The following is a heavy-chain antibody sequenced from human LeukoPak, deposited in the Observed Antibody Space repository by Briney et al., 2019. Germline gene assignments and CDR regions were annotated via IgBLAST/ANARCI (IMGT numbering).Heavy chain of an antibody. CDR3: ARGYLTEGGATAPRVHYMDV. D-gene: IGHD5-12*01. J-gene: IGHJ6*03. CDR1: GGSISSYY. Sequence: PSETLSLTCTVSGGSISSYYWSWIRQPPGKGLEWIGYIYYSGSTNYNPSLKSRVTISVDTSKNQFSLKLSSVTAADTAVYYCARGYLTEGGATAPRVHYMDVWGKGTTVTVSS. V-gene: IGHV4-59*01. CDR2: IYYSGST.